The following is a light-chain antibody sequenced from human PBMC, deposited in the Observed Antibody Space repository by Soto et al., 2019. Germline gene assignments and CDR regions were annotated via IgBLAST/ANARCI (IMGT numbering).Light chain of an antibody. CDR2: EDN. Sequence: QSVLTQPASVSGSPGQSITISCTGTSSDVGSYNLVSWYQQHPGKAPKIMIYEDNKRPTGVSNRISGSKSGNTASLTISGLQAEDEADYYCCSYAGSSTFFGTGTKVTVL. V-gene: IGLV2-23*02. CDR1: SSDVGSYNL. CDR3: CSYAGSSTF. J-gene: IGLJ1*01.